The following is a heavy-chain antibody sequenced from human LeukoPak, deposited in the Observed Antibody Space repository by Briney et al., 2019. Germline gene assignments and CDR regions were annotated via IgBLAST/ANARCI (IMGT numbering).Heavy chain of an antibody. CDR3: AKVGLYYYDSSGYYFDY. CDR1: GFTFSSYG. Sequence: PGRCLRLSCAASGFTFSSYGMHWVRQAPGKGLEWVAVISYDGSNKYYADSVKGRFTISRDNSKNTLYLQMNSLRAEDTAVYYCAKVGLYYYDSSGYYFDYWGQGTLVTVSS. D-gene: IGHD3-22*01. J-gene: IGHJ4*02. V-gene: IGHV3-30*18. CDR2: ISYDGSNK.